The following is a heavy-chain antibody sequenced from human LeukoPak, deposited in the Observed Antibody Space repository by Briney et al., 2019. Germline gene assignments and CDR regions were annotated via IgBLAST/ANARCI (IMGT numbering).Heavy chain of an antibody. CDR3: ARVGNRGYSTSYFDY. CDR1: GYTLTELS. CDR2: FDPEDGET. V-gene: IGHV1-24*01. J-gene: IGHJ4*02. D-gene: IGHD5-18*01. Sequence: ASVKVSCKVSGYTLTELSMHWVRQAPGKGLEWMGGFDPEDGETIYAQKFQGRVTMTEDTSTDTAYMELSSLRSEDTAVYYRARVGNRGYSTSYFDYWGQGTLVTVSS.